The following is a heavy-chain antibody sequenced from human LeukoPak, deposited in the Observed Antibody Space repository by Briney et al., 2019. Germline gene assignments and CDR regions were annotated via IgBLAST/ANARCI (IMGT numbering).Heavy chain of an antibody. Sequence: GGSLRPSCAAPGFTLKNYPMTGARQAQGRGLEWAWRISGSDGSTYYSDSVTGRFTISRDNSKNTLYLQMTSLRTDDTAVYYCAKDGYDFWSAYQIDLWGLGTLVTVSS. CDR1: GFTLKNYP. CDR3: AKDGYDFWSAYQIDL. J-gene: IGHJ5*02. D-gene: IGHD3-3*01. CDR2: ISGSDGST. V-gene: IGHV3-23*01.